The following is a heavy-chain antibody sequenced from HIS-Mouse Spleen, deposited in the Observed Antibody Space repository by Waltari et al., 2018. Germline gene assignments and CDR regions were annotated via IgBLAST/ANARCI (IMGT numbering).Heavy chain of an antibody. J-gene: IGHJ5*02. CDR2: TIPHFGKA. CDR3: ACSAWGSPPTYNWFDP. Sequence: QVQLVQSGAEVKKPGSSVKVSCKASGGTFSSYAISWVRQAPGQGLEWMGRTIPHFGKANDARKVQGRVTITADESTSTAYTGLSSLRSEDTAVYYCACSAWGSPPTYNWFDPWGQGTLVTVSS. V-gene: IGHV1-69*18. CDR1: GGTFSSYA. D-gene: IGHD2-15*01.